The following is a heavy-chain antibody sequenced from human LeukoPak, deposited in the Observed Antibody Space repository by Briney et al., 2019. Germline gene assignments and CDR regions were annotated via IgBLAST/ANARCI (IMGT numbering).Heavy chain of an antibody. Sequence: RASVKVSCKASGYTFASYGISWVRQAPGQGLEWMGWISAYNGNTNYAQKLQGRVTMTTDTSTSTAYMELRSLRSDDTAVYYCARNLRGLKYFDYWGQGTLVTVSS. CDR1: GYTFASYG. J-gene: IGHJ4*02. D-gene: IGHD4-17*01. CDR2: ISAYNGNT. CDR3: ARNLRGLKYFDY. V-gene: IGHV1-18*01.